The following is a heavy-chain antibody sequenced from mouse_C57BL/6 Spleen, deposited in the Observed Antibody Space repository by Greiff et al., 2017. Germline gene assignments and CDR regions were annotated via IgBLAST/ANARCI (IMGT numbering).Heavy chain of an antibody. D-gene: IGHD2-3*01. V-gene: IGHV1-76*01. J-gene: IGHJ4*01. CDR3: ARDAGWSYVRDAMDY. Sequence: QVQLQQSGAELVRPGASVKLSCKASGYTFTDYYINWVKQRPGQGLEWIARIYPGSGNTYYNEKFKGKATLTAEKSSSTAYMQLSSLTSDDSAVYFCARDAGWSYVRDAMDYWGQGTSVTVSS. CDR2: IYPGSGNT. CDR1: GYTFTDYY.